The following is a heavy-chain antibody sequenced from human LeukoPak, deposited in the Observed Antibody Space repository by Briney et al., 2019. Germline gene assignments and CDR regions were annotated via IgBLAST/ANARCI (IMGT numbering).Heavy chain of an antibody. CDR1: GYSFSNYW. J-gene: IGHJ4*02. CDR3: ARQPFVRDCGGDCEFDY. D-gene: IGHD2-21*02. CDR2: IYPGDSNT. Sequence: GESLKISCKGSGYSFSNYWIGWVRQMPGKGLEWMGIIYPGDSNTRYSPSFQGQVTISADRSISTAYLQWSSLKASDTAIYYCARQPFVRDCGGDCEFDYWGQGTLVSVSS. V-gene: IGHV5-51*01.